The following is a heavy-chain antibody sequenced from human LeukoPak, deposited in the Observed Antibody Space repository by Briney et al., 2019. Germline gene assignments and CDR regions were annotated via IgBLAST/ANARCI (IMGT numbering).Heavy chain of an antibody. V-gene: IGHV3-7*01. CDR2: IKKDGSAK. CDR1: GFTFSDYW. D-gene: IGHD2-2*01. Sequence: GGSLRLSCTASGFTFSDYWMTWVGQAPGKGLEWVANIKKDGSAKYYVDSVKGRFTISRDNAKNTLYLQMDSLRVEDTATYYCARWRGSTSERSDYWGQGTLVTVSS. CDR3: ARWRGSTSERSDY. J-gene: IGHJ4*02.